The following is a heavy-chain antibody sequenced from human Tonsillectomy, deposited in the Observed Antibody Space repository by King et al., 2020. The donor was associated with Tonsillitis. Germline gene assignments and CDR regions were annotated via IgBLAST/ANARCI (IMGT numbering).Heavy chain of an antibody. CDR3: VNYDILTGHYTLGY. CDR2: ISSSSIYI. Sequence: VQLVESGGGLVKPGGSLSLSCAASGFTFSSYSMNWVRQAPGKGLEWVSSISSSSIYIYYADSVKGRFTISKNNAKNSLYLQMNSLRNEDTAVYYCVNYDILTGHYTLGYWGQGTLVTVSS. D-gene: IGHD3-9*01. J-gene: IGHJ4*02. V-gene: IGHV3-21*01. CDR1: GFTFSSYS.